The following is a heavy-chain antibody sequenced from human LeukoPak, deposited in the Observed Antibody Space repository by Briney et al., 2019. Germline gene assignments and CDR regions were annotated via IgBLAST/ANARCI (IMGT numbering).Heavy chain of an antibody. J-gene: IGHJ3*02. CDR1: GYTFTSYY. D-gene: IGHD3-22*01. CDR2: INPNSGGT. V-gene: IGHV1-2*02. Sequence: ASVKVSCKASGYTFTSYYIHWVRQAPGQGLEWMAWINPNSGGTNYAQKSQGRVTMTRDTSISTAYMELSRLRSDDTAVYYCARDGDSSGYEDAFDIWGQGTMVTVSS. CDR3: ARDGDSSGYEDAFDI.